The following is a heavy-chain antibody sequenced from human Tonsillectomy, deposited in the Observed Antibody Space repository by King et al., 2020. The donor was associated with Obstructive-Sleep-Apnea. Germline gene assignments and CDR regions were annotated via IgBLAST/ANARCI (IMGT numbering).Heavy chain of an antibody. CDR1: GGSISSYY. Sequence: QLQESGPGLVKPSETLSLTCTVSGGSISSYYWSWIRQPPGKGLEWIGYIYYSGSTNYNPSLKSRVTISVDTSKNQFSLKLSSVTAADTAVYYCARHERDDSSGYYYLYYFDSWGQGTLVTVSS. D-gene: IGHD3-22*01. CDR3: ARHERDDSSGYYYLYYFDS. V-gene: IGHV4-59*08. J-gene: IGHJ4*02. CDR2: IYYSGST.